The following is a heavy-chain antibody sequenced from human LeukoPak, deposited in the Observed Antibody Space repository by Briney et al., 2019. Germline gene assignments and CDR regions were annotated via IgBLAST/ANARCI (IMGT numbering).Heavy chain of an antibody. Sequence: GRSLRLSCAASGFTFSSYAMHWVRPAPGKGLGWVAAISSDGSNKYYADSVKGRFTISRDNSKNTLYLQMNSLRAEDTAVYYCARDHAGAFDYWGQGTLVTVSS. CDR1: GFTFSSYA. V-gene: IGHV3-30-3*01. CDR3: ARDHAGAFDY. D-gene: IGHD1-1*01. CDR2: ISSDGSNK. J-gene: IGHJ4*02.